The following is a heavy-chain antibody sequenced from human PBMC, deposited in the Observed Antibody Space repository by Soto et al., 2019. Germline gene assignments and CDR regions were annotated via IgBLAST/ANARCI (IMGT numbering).Heavy chain of an antibody. CDR3: AKDEYSGYDYAGVQGY. D-gene: IGHD5-12*01. J-gene: IGHJ4*02. CDR1: GFTFSSYA. V-gene: IGHV3-23*01. Sequence: EVQLLESGGGLVQPGGSLRLSCAASGFTFSSYAMSWVRQAPGKGLEWVSAISGSGGSTYYADSVKGRFTISRDNSKNTLYLQMNSLRAEDTAVYYCAKDEYSGYDYAGVQGYWGQGTLVTVSS. CDR2: ISGSGGST.